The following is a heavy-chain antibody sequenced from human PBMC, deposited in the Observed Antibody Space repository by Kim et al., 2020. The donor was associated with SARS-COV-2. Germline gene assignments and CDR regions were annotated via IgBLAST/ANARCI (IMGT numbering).Heavy chain of an antibody. D-gene: IGHD1-26*01. J-gene: IGHJ5*02. Sequence: SETLSLTCTVSGGSISSYYWSWIRQPPGKGLEWIGYIYYSGSTNYNPSLKSRVTISVDTSKNKFSLKLSSVTAADTAVYYCARDSGSALGWFDPWGQGTLVTVSS. V-gene: IGHV4-59*01. CDR3: ARDSGSALGWFDP. CDR1: GGSISSYY. CDR2: IYYSGST.